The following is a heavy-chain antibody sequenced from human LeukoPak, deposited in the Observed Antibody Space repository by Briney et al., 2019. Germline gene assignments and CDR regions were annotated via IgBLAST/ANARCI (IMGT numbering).Heavy chain of an antibody. CDR2: IKQDGSEK. Sequence: GGSLRLSCAASGFTFSNVWMSWVRQAPGKGLEWVANIKQDGSEKYYVDSVKGRFTISRDNAKNSLYLQMNSLRAEDTAVYYCARDPQDSSSWYFDYWGQGTLVTVSS. J-gene: IGHJ4*02. CDR3: ARDPQDSSSWYFDY. CDR1: GFTFSNVW. D-gene: IGHD6-13*01. V-gene: IGHV3-7*01.